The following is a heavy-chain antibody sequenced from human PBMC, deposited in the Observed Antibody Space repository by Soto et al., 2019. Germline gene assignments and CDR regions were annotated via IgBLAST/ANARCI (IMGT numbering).Heavy chain of an antibody. D-gene: IGHD6-19*01. CDR1: GGSISSGGSS. Sequence: SETLSLTCAVSGGSISSGGSSWSWIRQPPGKGLEWIGYIYHSGSTYYNPSLKSRVTISVDRSKNQFSLKLSSVTAADTAVYYCGRAGDSSGPVALGYWGQGTLVTVSS. CDR2: IYHSGST. V-gene: IGHV4-30-2*01. J-gene: IGHJ4*02. CDR3: GRAGDSSGPVALGY.